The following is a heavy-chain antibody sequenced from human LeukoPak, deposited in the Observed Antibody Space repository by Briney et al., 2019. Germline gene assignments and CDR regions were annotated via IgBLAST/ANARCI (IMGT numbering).Heavy chain of an antibody. D-gene: IGHD3-10*01. CDR3: ARERKRMVRGVGDEYFDY. V-gene: IGHV4-31*03. CDR1: GGSISSGGYY. Sequence: PSETLSLTCTVSGGSISSGGYYWSWIRQHPGKGLEWIGYIYYSGSTYYNPSLKSRVTISVDTSKNQFSLKLSSVTAADTAVYYCARERKRMVRGVGDEYFDYWGQGTLVTVSS. CDR2: IYYSGST. J-gene: IGHJ4*02.